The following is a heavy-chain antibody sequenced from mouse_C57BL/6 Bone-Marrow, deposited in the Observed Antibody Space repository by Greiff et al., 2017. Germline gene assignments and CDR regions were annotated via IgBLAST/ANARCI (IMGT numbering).Heavy chain of an antibody. CDR1: GFTFSDYG. CDR3: ARQGESGIGYFDV. CDR2: ISNLAYSI. D-gene: IGHD4-1*01. J-gene: IGHJ1*03. Sequence: EVKLVESGGGLVQPGASLKLSCAASGFTFSDYGMAWVRQAPRKGPEWVAFISNLAYSIYYADTVTGRFTISRENAKNTLYLEMSRLRSEDTAMYYCARQGESGIGYFDVWGTGTTVTVSS. V-gene: IGHV5-15*01.